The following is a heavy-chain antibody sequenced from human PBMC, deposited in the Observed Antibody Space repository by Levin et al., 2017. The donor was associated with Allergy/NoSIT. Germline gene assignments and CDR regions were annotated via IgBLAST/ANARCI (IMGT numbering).Heavy chain of an antibody. CDR3: AKIVSPGYCSGGSCYSFDY. D-gene: IGHD2-15*01. CDR1: GFTFSSYG. CDR2: ISYDGSNK. V-gene: IGHV3-30*18. J-gene: IGHJ4*02. Sequence: GGSLRLSCAASGFTFSSYGMHWVRQAPGKGLEWVAVISYDGSNKYYADSVKGRFTISRDNSKNTLYLQMNSLRAEDTAVYYCAKIVSPGYCSGGSCYSFDYWGQGTLVTVSS.